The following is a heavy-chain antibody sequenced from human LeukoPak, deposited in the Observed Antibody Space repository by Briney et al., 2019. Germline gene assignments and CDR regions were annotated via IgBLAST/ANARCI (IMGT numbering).Heavy chain of an antibody. D-gene: IGHD6-6*01. V-gene: IGHV1-18*01. Sequence: ASVKVSCKASGYTFTSYGISWVRQAPGQGLEWMGWISAYNGNTNYAQKLQGRVTMSTDTFTSTAYMELRSLRSHDTAVYYCARGKGGIAARPARLVHNWFDPWGHGTLVTVSS. J-gene: IGHJ5*02. CDR2: ISAYNGNT. CDR1: GYTFTSYG. CDR3: ARGKGGIAARPARLVHNWFDP.